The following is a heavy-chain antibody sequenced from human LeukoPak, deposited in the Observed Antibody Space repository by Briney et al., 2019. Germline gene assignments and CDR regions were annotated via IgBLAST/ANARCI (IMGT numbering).Heavy chain of an antibody. CDR1: GYTFTSYY. D-gene: IGHD6-13*01. CDR2: INPSGGST. Sequence: ASVKVSCKASGYTFTSYYMHWVRQAPGQGLEWMGIINPSGGSTSYAQKFQGRVTMTRDTSTSTVYMELSSLRSEDTAVYYCARDRRTYSSSWYRGIDYWGQGTLVTVSS. J-gene: IGHJ4*02. CDR3: ARDRRTYSSSWYRGIDY. V-gene: IGHV1-46*01.